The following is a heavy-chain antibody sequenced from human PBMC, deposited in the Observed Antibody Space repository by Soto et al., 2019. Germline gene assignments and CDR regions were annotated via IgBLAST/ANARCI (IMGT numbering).Heavy chain of an antibody. Sequence: QVQLVQSGAEVKKPGSSVKVSCKASGGTFSSYAISRVRQAPGQGLEWMGGVIPIFGTANYAQKFQGRVTITADDTTSTAYMELSSLRSEDTAVYYCARDRLTIFGVVDAFDYWGQGTLVTVSS. CDR3: ARDRLTIFGVVDAFDY. D-gene: IGHD3-3*01. V-gene: IGHV1-69*12. CDR1: GGTFSSYA. J-gene: IGHJ4*02. CDR2: VIPIFGTA.